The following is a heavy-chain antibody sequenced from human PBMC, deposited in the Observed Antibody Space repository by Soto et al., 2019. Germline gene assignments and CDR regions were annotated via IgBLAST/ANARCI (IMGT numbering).Heavy chain of an antibody. D-gene: IGHD6-13*01. J-gene: IGHJ4*02. CDR3: ARRYSISFDF. CDR1: GGSMSPYY. CDR2: VYYSGCT. Sequence: SETLSLTCTVSGGSMSPYYWSWIRQAPGVGLEWIAYVYYSGCTHYNPSLKSRVTISVDTSKNQFSLKLSSVTAADTAVYYCARRYSISFDFWGQGTLVTVSS. V-gene: IGHV4-59*08.